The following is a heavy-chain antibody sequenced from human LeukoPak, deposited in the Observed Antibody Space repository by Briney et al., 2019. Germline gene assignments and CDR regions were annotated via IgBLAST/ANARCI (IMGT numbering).Heavy chain of an antibody. CDR3: ARVGSWYIDY. CDR1: GYSISSGYY. CDR2: IYHSGST. J-gene: IGHJ4*02. V-gene: IGHV4-38-2*02. D-gene: IGHD6-13*01. Sequence: PSETLSLTCTVSGYSISSGYYWGWIRQPPGKGLEWIGSIYHSGSTYYNPSLKSRVTISVDKSKNQFSLKLSSVTAADTAVYYCARVGSWYIDYWGQGTLVTVSS.